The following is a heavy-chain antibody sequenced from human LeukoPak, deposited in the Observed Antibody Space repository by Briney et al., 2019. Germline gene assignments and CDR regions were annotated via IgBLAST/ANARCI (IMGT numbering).Heavy chain of an antibody. J-gene: IGHJ6*03. CDR3: ARETSQKGAHYMDV. V-gene: IGHV4-59*01. Sequence: SETLSLTCTVSGGSFSTYYWSWIRQSPEKGLEWIGYIYYTGSTNYNPSLKSRVTISVDTSKNQFSLKLRSVTAADTAVYYCARETSQKGAHYMDVWGKGTTVTISS. D-gene: IGHD3-16*01. CDR2: IYYTGST. CDR1: GGSFSTYY.